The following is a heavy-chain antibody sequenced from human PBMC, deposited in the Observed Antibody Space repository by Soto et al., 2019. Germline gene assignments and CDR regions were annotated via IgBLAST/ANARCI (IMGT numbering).Heavy chain of an antibody. CDR1: GYTFTSYA. D-gene: IGHD3-3*01. V-gene: IGHV1-3*01. Sequence: QVQLVQSGAEVKKPGASVKVSCKASGYTFTSYAMHWVRQAPGQRLEWMGWINAGKGNTKYSQKFQGRVTINRDTSASTAYLGLSSLRSEDTAVYYCARDNLVTIFGVVIPYGMDVWGQGTTVTVSS. J-gene: IGHJ6*02. CDR2: INAGKGNT. CDR3: ARDNLVTIFGVVIPYGMDV.